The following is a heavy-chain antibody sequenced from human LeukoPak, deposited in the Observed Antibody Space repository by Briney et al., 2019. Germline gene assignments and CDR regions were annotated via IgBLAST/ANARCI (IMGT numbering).Heavy chain of an antibody. J-gene: IGHJ4*02. CDR1: GFTFSSYG. V-gene: IGHV3-30*02. Sequence: GGSLRLPCAASGFTFSSYGMHWVRQAPGKGLEWVAFIRYDGSNKYYADSVKGRFTISRDNSKNTLYLQMNSLRAEDTAVYYCAKDWEGYCSSTSCSPDWGQGTLVTVSS. D-gene: IGHD2-2*01. CDR2: IRYDGSNK. CDR3: AKDWEGYCSSTSCSPD.